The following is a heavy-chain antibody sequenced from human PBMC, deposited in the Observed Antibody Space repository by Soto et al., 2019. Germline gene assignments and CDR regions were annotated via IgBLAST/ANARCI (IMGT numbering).Heavy chain of an antibody. Sequence: LRLSCAASGFTFSSYSMNWVRQAPGKGLEWVSSISSSSSYIYYADSVKGRFTISRDNAKNSLYLQMNSLRAEDTAVYYCARDWGSGWHYGMDVWGQGTTVTVSS. CDR1: GFTFSSYS. CDR3: ARDWGSGWHYGMDV. J-gene: IGHJ6*02. V-gene: IGHV3-21*01. D-gene: IGHD6-19*01. CDR2: ISSSSSYI.